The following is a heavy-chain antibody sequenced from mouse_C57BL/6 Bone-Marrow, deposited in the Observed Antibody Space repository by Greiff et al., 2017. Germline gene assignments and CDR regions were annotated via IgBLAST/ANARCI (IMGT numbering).Heavy chain of an antibody. V-gene: IGHV1-72*01. Sequence: QVQLKQPGAELVKPGASVKLSCKASGYTFTSYWMHWVKQRPGRGLEWIGRIDPNSGGTKYNEKFKSKATLTVDKPSSTAYMQLSSLTSEDSAVYYCARSLLLRPYYFDYWGQGTTLTVSS. CDR1: GYTFTSYW. CDR3: ARSLLLRPYYFDY. D-gene: IGHD1-1*01. J-gene: IGHJ2*01. CDR2: IDPNSGGT.